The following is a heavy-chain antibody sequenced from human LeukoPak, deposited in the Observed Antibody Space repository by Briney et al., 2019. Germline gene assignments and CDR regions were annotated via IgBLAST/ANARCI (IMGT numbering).Heavy chain of an antibody. CDR3: TREIAD. CDR2: LSADGSET. D-gene: IGHD2-21*01. Sequence: GGSLRLSCAASGFTFSSYSMNWVRQAPGKGLEWVALLSADGSETYYADSVKGRFTISRDSSKNTLFVQMNSLTTDDTGVYYCTREIADWGQGTLVTVSS. J-gene: IGHJ4*02. V-gene: IGHV3-30*03. CDR1: GFTFSSYS.